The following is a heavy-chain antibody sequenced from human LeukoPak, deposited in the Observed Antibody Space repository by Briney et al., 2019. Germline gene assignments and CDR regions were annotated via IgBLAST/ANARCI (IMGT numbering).Heavy chain of an antibody. CDR3: AREPSTANWFDP. Sequence: SETLSLTRNVSGGSISMGYYWSWIRQPAGKAPEWIGRFYVTGSTDYSPSLKSRVTISADTTKNQLSLRLTSVTAADTAVYYCAREPSTANWFDPWGQGTLVTVSS. J-gene: IGHJ5*02. V-gene: IGHV4-61*02. CDR2: FYVTGST. D-gene: IGHD4-17*01. CDR1: GGSISMGYY.